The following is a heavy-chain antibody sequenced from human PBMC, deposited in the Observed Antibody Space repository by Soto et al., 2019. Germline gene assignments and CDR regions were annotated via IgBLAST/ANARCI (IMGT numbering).Heavy chain of an antibody. CDR1: GFTFSSYG. D-gene: IGHD6-13*01. Sequence: GGSLRLSCAASGFTFSSYGMHWVRQAPGKGLEWVAVIWYDGSNKYYADSVKGRFTISRDNSKNTLYLQMNSLRAEDTAVYYCARVKSFSSSWELSYYYYGMDVWGQGTTVTSP. J-gene: IGHJ6*02. V-gene: IGHV3-33*01. CDR3: ARVKSFSSSWELSYYYYGMDV. CDR2: IWYDGSNK.